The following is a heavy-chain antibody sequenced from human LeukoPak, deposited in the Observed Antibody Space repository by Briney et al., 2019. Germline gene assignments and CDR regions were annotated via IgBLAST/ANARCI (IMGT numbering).Heavy chain of an antibody. CDR1: GYRFTDYY. CDR3: ARGRSALDAFDI. V-gene: IGHV1-2*02. D-gene: IGHD5-24*01. CDR2: INPNSGGT. Sequence: ASVKVSCKASGYRFTDYYMHWVRQAPGQGLEWMGWINPNSGGTNYAQKFQGRVTMTRDTSISTAYMELSRLRSDDTAVYYCARGRSALDAFDIWGQGTMVTVSS. J-gene: IGHJ3*02.